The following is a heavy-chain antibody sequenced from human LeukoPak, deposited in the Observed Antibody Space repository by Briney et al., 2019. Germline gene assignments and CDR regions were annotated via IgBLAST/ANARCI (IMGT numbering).Heavy chain of an antibody. D-gene: IGHD3-16*01. Sequence: PGGSLRLSCVASGLTLDDPAMNCVPQAPGKGLEWVSLISGDGISTYYADSVKGRFTISRDSSKNSLYLQMNSLRTEDTALYYCVKGRYDWDGSPFYYWGQGTPVTVSS. J-gene: IGHJ4*02. V-gene: IGHV3-43*02. CDR3: VKGRYDWDGSPFYY. CDR1: GLTLDDPA. CDR2: ISGDGIST.